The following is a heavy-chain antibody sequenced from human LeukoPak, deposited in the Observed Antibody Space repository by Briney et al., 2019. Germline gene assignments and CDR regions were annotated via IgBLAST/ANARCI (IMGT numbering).Heavy chain of an antibody. CDR2: IYYNGDT. CDR1: GVSITSRNYY. V-gene: IGHV4-39*07. CDR3: ARRGRDLWLRQAPFDY. J-gene: IGHJ4*02. D-gene: IGHD3-3*01. Sequence: SETLSLTCSVSGVSITSRNYYWLWLRQPPGKGLEWIGSIYYNGDTYYNLSLKSRVTISVDTSKYQFSLKLSSVTAADTAVYYCARRGRDLWLRQAPFDYWGQGTLVTVSS.